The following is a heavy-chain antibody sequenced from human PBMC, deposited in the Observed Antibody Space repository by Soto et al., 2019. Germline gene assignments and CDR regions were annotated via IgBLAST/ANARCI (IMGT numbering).Heavy chain of an antibody. D-gene: IGHD2-2*01. Sequence: ASVKVSCKASGYTFTSYGISWVRQAPGQGLEWIGWISACNGNTNYAQKLQGRVTMTTDTSTSTAYMELRSLRSDDTAVYYCARVRGDIVVVPAATPYYYYGMDVWGQGTTVTVSS. J-gene: IGHJ6*02. CDR1: GYTFTSYG. CDR2: ISACNGNT. V-gene: IGHV1-18*01. CDR3: ARVRGDIVVVPAATPYYYYGMDV.